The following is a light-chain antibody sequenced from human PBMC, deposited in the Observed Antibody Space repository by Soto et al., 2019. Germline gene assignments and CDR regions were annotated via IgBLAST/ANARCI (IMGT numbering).Light chain of an antibody. CDR1: SSDVGGYNY. J-gene: IGLJ2*01. V-gene: IGLV2-8*01. CDR2: EVS. Sequence: QSALTQPPSASGSPGQSVTISCTGTSSDVGGYNYVSWYQQHPGKAPKLMIYEVSKRPSGVPDRFSGSKSGNTASLTVSGLQAEDEADYYCQSYDSSLATFLFGGGTKLTVL. CDR3: QSYDSSLATFL.